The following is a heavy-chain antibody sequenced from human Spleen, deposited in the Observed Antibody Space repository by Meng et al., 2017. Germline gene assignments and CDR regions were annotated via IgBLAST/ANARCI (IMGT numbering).Heavy chain of an antibody. D-gene: IGHD3-10*01. CDR3: ARPESYGSGSPLDY. CDR2: ISAYNGNT. J-gene: IGHJ4*02. V-gene: IGHV1-18*01. Sequence: ASVKVSCKASGYTFTSHGISWVRQAPGQGIEGMGWISAYNGNTNYAQKLQGRVTMTTDTSTSTAYMELRSLKSDDTAVYYCARPESYGSGSPLDYWGQGTLVTVSS. CDR1: GYTFTSHG.